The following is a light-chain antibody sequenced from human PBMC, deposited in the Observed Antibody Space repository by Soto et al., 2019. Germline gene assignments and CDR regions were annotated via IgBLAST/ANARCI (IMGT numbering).Light chain of an antibody. J-gene: IGKJ4*01. V-gene: IGKV3-11*01. CDR3: QQCNSWPLT. Sequence: EIVLTQSPATLSLSPGEGATLSCRASQSVGSYLAWYQKKSGQPPRLLIYDASKRATDIPARFRGSGSGTDFTLTISSLAPEDFAFYYCQQCNSWPLTFGGGTKVDIK. CDR2: DAS. CDR1: QSVGSY.